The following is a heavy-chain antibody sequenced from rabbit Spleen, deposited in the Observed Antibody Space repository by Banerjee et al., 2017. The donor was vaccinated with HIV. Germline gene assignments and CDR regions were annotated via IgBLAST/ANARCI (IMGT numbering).Heavy chain of an antibody. D-gene: IGHD1-1*01. J-gene: IGHJ4*01. Sequence: QSLEESGGDLVKPGASLTLTCTASGFSFSSSDYMCWVRQAPGKGLEWIACINAATAKPVYATWAKGRFTISRTSSTTVTLRMTSLTAADTATYFCARDLVAVIGWHFNLWGPGTLVTVS. CDR2: INAATAKP. CDR3: ARDLVAVIGWHFNL. V-gene: IGHV1S40*01. CDR1: GFSFSSSDY.